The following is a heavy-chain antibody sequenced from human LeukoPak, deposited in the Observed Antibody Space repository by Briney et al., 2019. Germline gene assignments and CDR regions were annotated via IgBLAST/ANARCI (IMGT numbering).Heavy chain of an antibody. CDR1: GYTFTGYY. J-gene: IGHJ5*02. V-gene: IGHV1-2*02. CDR2: INPNSGGT. Sequence: ASVKVSCKASGYTFTGYYMHWVRQAPGQGLEWMGWINPNSGGTNYAQKFQGRVTMTRDTSISTAYMELSRLRSDDTAVYYCARVPPGRISDKTYSSSWRRRTDWFDPWGQGTLVTVSS. D-gene: IGHD6-13*01. CDR3: ARVPPGRISDKTYSSSWRRRTDWFDP.